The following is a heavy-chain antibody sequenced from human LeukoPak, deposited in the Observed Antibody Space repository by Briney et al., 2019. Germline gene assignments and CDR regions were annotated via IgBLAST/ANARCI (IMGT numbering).Heavy chain of an antibody. V-gene: IGHV1-8*01. CDR2: MNPNSGNT. CDR3: ARGYYDILTGYYPYYFDY. CDR1: GYTFTSYD. Sequence: ASVKVSCKACGYTFTSYDIHGVRQPTGQGLEWMGWMNPNSGNTGYAQKLQGRVTMTRNTPISTAYMELSRLRSDDTAVYYCARGYYDILTGYYPYYFDYWGQGTLVTVSS. D-gene: IGHD3-9*01. J-gene: IGHJ4*02.